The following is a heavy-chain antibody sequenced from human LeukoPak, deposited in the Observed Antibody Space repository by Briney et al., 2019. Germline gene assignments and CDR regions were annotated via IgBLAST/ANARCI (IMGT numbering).Heavy chain of an antibody. CDR3: AKDIAGYSYGYIDY. CDR1: GFTFDDYA. D-gene: IGHD5-18*01. V-gene: IGHV3-43*02. J-gene: IGHJ4*02. CDR2: ISGDGVST. Sequence: PGGSLRPSCAASGFTFDDYAMHWVRQAPGKGLEWVSLISGDGVSTYYADFVKGRFTISRDNSKNSLYLQMNSLRTEDTALYYCAKDIAGYSYGYIDYWGQGTLVTVSS.